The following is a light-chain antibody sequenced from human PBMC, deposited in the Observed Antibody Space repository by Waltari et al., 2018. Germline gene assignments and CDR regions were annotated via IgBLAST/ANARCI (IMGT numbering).Light chain of an antibody. J-gene: IGKJ1*01. CDR1: QSLVHSDGNTY. V-gene: IGKV2-30*02. CDR2: RVS. Sequence: DVVMTQSPLSLPVTLGQPASISCRSSQSLVHSDGNTYLNWFQQRPGQSPRRRIYRVSNRDSGFPDRFSGRGSGTDLTLKISSVEAEDVGIYYCMQGINWPWTFGQGTRVESK. CDR3: MQGINWPWT.